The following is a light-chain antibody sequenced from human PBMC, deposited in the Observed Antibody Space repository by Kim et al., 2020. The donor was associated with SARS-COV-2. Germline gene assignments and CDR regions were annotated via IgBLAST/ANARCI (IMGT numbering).Light chain of an antibody. Sequence: DIVMTQSPDSLSVSLGERATISCKSSQTLYKSNNHNYLSWYQQKPGQPPKLIIYWASTRESGVPDRFIGSGSGTDFTLTINSLQAEDVAFYHCQQYSTTPLTFGGGTKVDIK. V-gene: IGKV4-1*01. CDR1: QTLYKSNNHNY. CDR2: WAS. J-gene: IGKJ4*01. CDR3: QQYSTTPLT.